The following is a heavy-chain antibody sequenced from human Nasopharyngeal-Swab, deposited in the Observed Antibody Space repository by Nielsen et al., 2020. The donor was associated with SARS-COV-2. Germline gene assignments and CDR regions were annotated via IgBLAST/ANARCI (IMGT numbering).Heavy chain of an antibody. Sequence: QTPSLTRSISGVRLSSHRPAWNCISHSPSRGLEWLGRTYYRSKWYNDYAVSVKSRITINPDTSKNQSSLQLNSVTPEDTAVYYCARDFRFLEWLFPTQAFDIWGQGTVVTVSS. J-gene: IGHJ3*02. D-gene: IGHD3-3*01. V-gene: IGHV6-1*01. CDR2: TYYRSKWYN. CDR3: ARDFRFLEWLFPTQAFDI. CDR1: GVRLSSHRPA.